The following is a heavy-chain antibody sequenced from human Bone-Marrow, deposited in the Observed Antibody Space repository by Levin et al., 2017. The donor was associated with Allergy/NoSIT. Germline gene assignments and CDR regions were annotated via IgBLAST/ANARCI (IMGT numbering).Heavy chain of an antibody. CDR1: GYTFTSYG. V-gene: IGHV1-18*01. J-gene: IGHJ6*02. D-gene: IGHD3-22*01. CDR2: ISAYNGNT. Sequence: ASVKVSCKASGYTFTSYGISWVRQAPGQGLEWMGWISAYNGNTNYAQKLQGRVTMTTDTSTSTAYMELRSLRSDDTAVYYCARDYYDSSGYYLTTKLARRQMKNYYYYGMDVWGQGTTVTVSS. CDR3: ARDYYDSSGYYLTTKLARRQMKNYYYYGMDV.